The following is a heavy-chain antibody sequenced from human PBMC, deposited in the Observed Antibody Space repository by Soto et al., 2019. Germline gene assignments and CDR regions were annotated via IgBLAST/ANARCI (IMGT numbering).Heavy chain of an antibody. Sequence: LSLTCTVSGGSISSGGYYWSWIRQHPGKGLEWIGYIYYSGSTYYNPSLKSRVTISVDTSKNQFSLKLSSVTAADTAVYYCARSRHLYGSGSYYSPFFYWGQGTLVTVSS. D-gene: IGHD3-10*01. V-gene: IGHV4-31*03. CDR1: GGSISSGGYY. J-gene: IGHJ4*02. CDR3: ARSRHLYGSGSYYSPFFY. CDR2: IYYSGST.